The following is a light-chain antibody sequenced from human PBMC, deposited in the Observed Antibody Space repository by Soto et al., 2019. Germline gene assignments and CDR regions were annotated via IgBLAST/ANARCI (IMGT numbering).Light chain of an antibody. V-gene: IGKV3-20*01. CDR2: AAS. Sequence: EIVLTQSPGTLSLSPGERATLSCRASQSVSVNSLAWYQQKGGQAPRLLIYAASTRATGVPDRFSGTGSGTDFARTISRLVTDDAAVYYCQQYGGSPFTFGRGTKVDIK. CDR3: QQYGGSPFT. CDR1: QSVSVNS. J-gene: IGKJ3*01.